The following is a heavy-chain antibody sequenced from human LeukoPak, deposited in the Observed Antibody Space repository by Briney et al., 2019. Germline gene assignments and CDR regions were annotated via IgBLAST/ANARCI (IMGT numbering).Heavy chain of an antibody. D-gene: IGHD3-22*01. CDR2: IKQDGSEK. CDR1: GFTFSSYS. J-gene: IGHJ3*02. CDR3: ARRITMIVVVTPNHALDI. V-gene: IGHV3-7*01. Sequence: GGSLRLSCAASGFTFSSYSMLWVRQAPGKGVEWVANIKQDGSEKYYVDSVKVRFTISRDNAKNSLYLQMNSLRAEDTAVYCCARRITMIVVVTPNHALDIWGQGTMVTVCS.